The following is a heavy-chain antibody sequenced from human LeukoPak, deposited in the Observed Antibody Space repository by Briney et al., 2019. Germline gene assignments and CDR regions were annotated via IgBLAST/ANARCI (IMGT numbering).Heavy chain of an antibody. CDR2: INWNGGST. CDR1: GFTFSSYS. J-gene: IGHJ6*03. V-gene: IGHV3-20*04. Sequence: GGSLRLSCAASGFTFSSYSMNWVRQAPGKGLEWVSGINWNGGSTGYADSVKGRFTISRDNAKNSLYLQMNSLRAEDTALYYCARSHYYYYMDVWGKGTTVTVSS. CDR3: ARSHYYYYMDV.